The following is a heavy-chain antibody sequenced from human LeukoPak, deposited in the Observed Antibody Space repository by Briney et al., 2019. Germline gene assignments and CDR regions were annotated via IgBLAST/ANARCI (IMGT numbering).Heavy chain of an antibody. CDR3: AIDRGAFWSGYHHDAFDI. Sequence: GGSLRLSCAASGFTFSSYSMNWVRQAPGKGLEWVSSISSSSSYIYYADSVKGRFTISRDNAKNSLYLQMNSLRAEDTAVYYCAIDRGAFWSGYHHDAFDIWGQGTMVTVSS. CDR1: GFTFSSYS. D-gene: IGHD3-3*01. V-gene: IGHV3-21*01. J-gene: IGHJ3*02. CDR2: ISSSSSYI.